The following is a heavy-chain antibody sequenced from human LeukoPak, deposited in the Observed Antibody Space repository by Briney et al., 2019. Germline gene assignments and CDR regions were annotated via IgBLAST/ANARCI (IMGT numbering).Heavy chain of an antibody. CDR2: ISAYNGNT. Sequence: ASVKVSCKAPGYTFTSYGISWVRQAPGQGLEWMGWISAYNGNTNYAQKLQGRVTMTTDTSTSTAYMELRSLRSDDTAVYYCARESSSPPKPNRDYYYYYMDVWGKGTTVTISS. D-gene: IGHD1-14*01. J-gene: IGHJ6*03. V-gene: IGHV1-18*01. CDR1: GYTFTSYG. CDR3: ARESSSPPKPNRDYYYYYMDV.